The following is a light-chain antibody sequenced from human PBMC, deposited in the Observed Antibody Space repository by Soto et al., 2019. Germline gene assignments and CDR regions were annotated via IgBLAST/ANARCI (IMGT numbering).Light chain of an antibody. Sequence: QSVLTQPPSVSAAPGQKVTISCSGSSSNIGNNYVSWYQQVPGTAPKLLIYDNNKRPSGNPDRFSGSKSGTSATLGISGLQNGDEADYYCGTWDSSISVQVLGTGSKVTVL. V-gene: IGLV1-51*01. CDR1: SSNIGNNY. J-gene: IGLJ1*01. CDR2: DNN. CDR3: GTWDSSISVQV.